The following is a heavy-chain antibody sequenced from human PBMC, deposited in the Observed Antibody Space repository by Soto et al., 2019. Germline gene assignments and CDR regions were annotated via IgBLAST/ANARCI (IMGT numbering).Heavy chain of an antibody. Sequence: PGGPMLVPSTASGFTCSNHAMRCVLQTTGKGLEWVSAISGSGGSTYYADSVKGRFTISRDNSKNTLYLQMNSLRAEDTAVYYCAKVNYYDSSGYYLYYYYGMDVWGQGTTVTVSS. CDR2: ISGSGGST. J-gene: IGHJ6*02. CDR3: AKVNYYDSSGYYLYYYYGMDV. V-gene: IGHV3-23*01. CDR1: GFTCSNHA. D-gene: IGHD3-22*01.